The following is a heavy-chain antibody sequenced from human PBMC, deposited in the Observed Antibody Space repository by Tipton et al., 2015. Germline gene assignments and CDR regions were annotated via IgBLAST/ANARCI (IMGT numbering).Heavy chain of an antibody. CDR2: IYYSGIT. CDR1: GGSISGGDYY. V-gene: IGHV4-31*03. Sequence: GLVKPSETLSLACSVSGGSISGGDYYWSWIRQHPGKGLEWIGYIYYSGITYYNPSLTSRVTISVDTSKNQFSLKLTSVTAADTAVYYCARDSGYGTVAHWGRGSLVTVSS. D-gene: IGHD5-12*01. J-gene: IGHJ5*02. CDR3: ARDSGYGTVAH.